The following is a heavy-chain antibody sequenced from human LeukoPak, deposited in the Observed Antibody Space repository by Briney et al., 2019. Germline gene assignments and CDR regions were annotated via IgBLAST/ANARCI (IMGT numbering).Heavy chain of an antibody. V-gene: IGHV3-11*05. CDR2: IVGSSSYT. CDR3: ARDRRIAVAVTPFDY. J-gene: IGHJ4*02. D-gene: IGHD6-13*01. Sequence: GGSLRLSCAASGLTFRDYRMSWIRQAPGKGLEWVAYIVGSSSYTNYADSVKGRFTISRDNAKNSLYLQMNSLRAEDTAMYYCARDRRIAVAVTPFDYWGQGTLVTVSS. CDR1: GLTFRDYR.